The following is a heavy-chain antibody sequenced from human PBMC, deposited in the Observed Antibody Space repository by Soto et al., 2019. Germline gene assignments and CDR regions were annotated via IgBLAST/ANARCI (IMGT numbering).Heavy chain of an antibody. CDR3: TREAIVAENWFDP. CDR1: GYTFVDYA. J-gene: IGHJ5*02. Sequence: QVQLVQSGAEVKRPGGSVKISCKASGYTFVDYALHLVRQAPGQGLEWVGWINANTGNIKYSHNFEDRVAIKSARATSTAYIELIGLRSEDTNVYFCTREAIVAENWFDPWGEGTMVTVS. D-gene: IGHD2-15*01. V-gene: IGHV1-3*01. CDR2: INANTGNI.